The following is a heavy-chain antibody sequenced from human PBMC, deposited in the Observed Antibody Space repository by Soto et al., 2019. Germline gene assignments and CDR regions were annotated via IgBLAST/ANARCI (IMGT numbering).Heavy chain of an antibody. CDR2: IWCEGSNK. V-gene: IGHV3-33*01. J-gene: IGHJ6*02. CDR3: AGGKESSSRPTYYYYGMDV. D-gene: IGHD6-13*01. Sequence: LRLPCAASGFTSSSYGIHRVRQAPGKGLEWVAVIWCEGSNKCYADSVKGRFTITRNNSKNTLKPKMNTLRAEETAVYYCAGGKESSSRPTYYYYGMDVWGQGTTVTVSS. CDR1: GFTSSSYG.